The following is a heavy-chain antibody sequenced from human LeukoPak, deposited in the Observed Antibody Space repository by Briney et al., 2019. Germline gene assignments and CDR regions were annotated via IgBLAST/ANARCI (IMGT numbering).Heavy chain of an antibody. D-gene: IGHD2/OR15-2a*01. CDR2: IYTTAKT. CDR3: AKDSQSVAFFLDDAFDL. Sequence: GGSLRLSCAAPGFTVSINYMSWVRQAPGEGLEWVSVIYTTAKTFYADSVKGRFTISRDSGKNSISLQMNSLRAEDTAFYYCAKDSQSVAFFLDDAFDLWGQGTIVTVSA. V-gene: IGHV3-53*01. J-gene: IGHJ3*01. CDR1: GFTVSINY.